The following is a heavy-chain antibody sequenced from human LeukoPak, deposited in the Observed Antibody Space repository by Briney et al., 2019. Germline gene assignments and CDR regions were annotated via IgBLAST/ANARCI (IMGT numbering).Heavy chain of an antibody. D-gene: IGHD6-6*01. J-gene: IGHJ6*03. Sequence: PSETLSLTCTVSGGSISSYYWSWIRQPAGKGLEWIGRIYTSGSTNYNPSLKSRVTMSVDTSKNQFSLKLSSVTAADTAVYYCARDGSSSSRPYYYYMDVWGKGTTVTVSS. V-gene: IGHV4-4*07. CDR1: GGSISSYY. CDR3: ARDGSSSSRPYYYYMDV. CDR2: IYTSGST.